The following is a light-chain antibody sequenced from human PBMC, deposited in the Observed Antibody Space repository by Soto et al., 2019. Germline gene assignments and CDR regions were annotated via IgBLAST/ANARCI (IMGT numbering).Light chain of an antibody. CDR1: NIGSKS. J-gene: IGLJ3*02. CDR3: QVWDNTHDHGGV. CDR2: DDS. V-gene: IGLV3-21*02. Sequence: SYELTQPTSVSVAPGQTARITCGGNNIGSKSVHWYRQKPGQAPVLVVYDDSDRPSGTPERFSGSNSGNTATLAISRVEAGDEANFYCQVWDNTHDHGGVFGGGTQLTVL.